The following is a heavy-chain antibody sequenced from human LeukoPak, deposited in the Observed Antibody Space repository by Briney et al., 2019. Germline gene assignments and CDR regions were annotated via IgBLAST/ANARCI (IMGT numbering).Heavy chain of an antibody. D-gene: IGHD2-8*01. CDR2: VHYSGSS. CDR3: ARWYCSNNACFHIDV. Sequence: SETLSLTCTVSGVSISSSYWHWIRQPPGKGPEWIGYVHYSGSSAYIPSLKSRVTMSVDTSKNQFSLSLTSVTAADTALYYCARWYCSNNACFHIDVWGKGTTVTVFS. CDR1: GVSISSSY. V-gene: IGHV4-59*08. J-gene: IGHJ6*03.